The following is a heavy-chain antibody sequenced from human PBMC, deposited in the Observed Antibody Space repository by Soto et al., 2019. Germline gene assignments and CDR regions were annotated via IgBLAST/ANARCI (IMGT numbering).Heavy chain of an antibody. J-gene: IGHJ3*02. CDR3: AGTQLWFAFDI. CDR1: GGSFSGYY. V-gene: IGHV4-34*01. D-gene: IGHD5-18*01. CDR2: INHSGST. Sequence: SETLSLTCAVYGGSFSGYYWSWIRQPPGKGLEWIGEINHSGSTNYNPSLKSRVTISVDTSKNQFSLKLSSVTAADTAVYYCAGTQLWFAFDIWGQGTMVTV.